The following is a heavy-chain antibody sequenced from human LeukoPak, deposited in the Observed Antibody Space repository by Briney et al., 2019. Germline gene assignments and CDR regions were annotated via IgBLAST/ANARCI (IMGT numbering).Heavy chain of an antibody. CDR2: IYYSGST. Sequence: SETLSLTCTVPGGSISSSSYYWGWIRQPPGKGLEWIGSIYYSGSTYYNPSLKSRVTISVDTSKNQFSLKLSSVTAADTAVYYCARAPLSVAARPAYFDYWGQGTLVTVSS. CDR1: GGSISSSSYY. J-gene: IGHJ4*02. CDR3: ARAPLSVAARPAYFDY. V-gene: IGHV4-39*07. D-gene: IGHD6-6*01.